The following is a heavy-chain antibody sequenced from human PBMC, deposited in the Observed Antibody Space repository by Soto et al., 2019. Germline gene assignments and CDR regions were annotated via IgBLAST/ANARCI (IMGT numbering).Heavy chain of an antibody. V-gene: IGHV1-3*01. CDR2: INAGNGNT. J-gene: IGHJ6*03. CDR3: ARGGDVLMVYAIGGFYYKDV. D-gene: IGHD2-8*01. CDR1: GYTFTRYA. Sequence: ASVKVSCKASGYTFTRYAMHWGRQAPGQRLEWMGWINAGNGNTKYSQKFQGRVTITRDTSASTAYMELSSLRSEDTAVYYCARGGDVLMVYAIGGFYYKDVWRKAPTVTVSS.